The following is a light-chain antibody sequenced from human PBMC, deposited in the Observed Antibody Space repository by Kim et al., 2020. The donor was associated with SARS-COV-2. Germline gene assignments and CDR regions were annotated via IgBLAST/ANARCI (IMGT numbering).Light chain of an antibody. Sequence: DIQMTQSPSTLSASVGDRVPITCRASQSVSSWLAWYQQKPGKAPKLLIYKASTLEGGVPSRFSGRGSGTEFTLTINSLQPDDFATYSCQPYASHPYTFGQGTKLEI. J-gene: IGKJ2*01. CDR2: KAS. CDR3: QPYASHPYT. CDR1: QSVSSW. V-gene: IGKV1-5*03.